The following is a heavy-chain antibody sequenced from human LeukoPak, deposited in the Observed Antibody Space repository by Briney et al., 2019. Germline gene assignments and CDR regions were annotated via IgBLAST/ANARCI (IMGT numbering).Heavy chain of an antibody. J-gene: IGHJ4*02. D-gene: IGHD1-26*01. Sequence: GGSPRLSCVASGFTFTSYAMYWVRQAPGKGRDWVSAISGRGDKTFYAGSVKGRFTISRDNSKNTVFLQMNSLRVEDTAVYYCAKDVRGGPIVGAGSVDYWGQGILVTVSS. CDR3: AKDVRGGPIVGAGSVDY. CDR2: ISGRGDKT. V-gene: IGHV3-23*01. CDR1: GFTFTSYA.